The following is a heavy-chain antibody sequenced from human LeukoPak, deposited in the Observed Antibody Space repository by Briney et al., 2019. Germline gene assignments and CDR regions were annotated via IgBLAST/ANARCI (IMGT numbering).Heavy chain of an antibody. CDR3: ARHGTSGTNLNWFDP. V-gene: IGHV4-61*08. D-gene: IGHD1-1*01. CDR2: IYYSGST. Sequence: SETLSLTCTVSGGSITTGGYYWSWIRQPPGKGLEWIGYIYYSGSTYYNPSLRSRLTISVDTSQNQFSLKLSSVTAEDTAVYYCARHGTSGTNLNWFDPWGQGTLVTVSS. J-gene: IGHJ5*02. CDR1: GGSITTGGYY.